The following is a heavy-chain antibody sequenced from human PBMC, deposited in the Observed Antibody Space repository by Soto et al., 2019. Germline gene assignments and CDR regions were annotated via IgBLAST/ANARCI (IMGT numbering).Heavy chain of an antibody. CDR1: GFSFNSYA. V-gene: IGHV3-23*01. Sequence: PGGSLRLSCAVTGFSFNSYAMNWVRQAPGKGLEWVSSISGGGTGTYSADAVKGRFTISSDKSRNTVYLQMSSLRADDTAVYYCAKGHYYDNVGNWVANQAFDSWGQGSLVTVSS. CDR3: AKGHYYDNVGNWVANQAFDS. D-gene: IGHD3-22*01. CDR2: ISGGGTGT. J-gene: IGHJ4*02.